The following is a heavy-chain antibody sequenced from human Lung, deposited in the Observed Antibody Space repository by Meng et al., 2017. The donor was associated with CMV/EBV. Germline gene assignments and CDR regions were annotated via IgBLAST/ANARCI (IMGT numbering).Heavy chain of an antibody. D-gene: IGHD1-26*01. CDR2: IYSGDDST. J-gene: IGHJ6*02. V-gene: IGHV3-23*03. CDR3: AKGKWGGYYYYYGMDL. CDR1: GFTFSTFA. Sequence: GGSLRLSCAASGFTFSTFAMSWVRQAPGKGLQWVSVIYSGDDSTYYADSVKGRFTISRDNSKNMLYLQMNSLRAEDPAVYFCAKGKWGGYYYYYGMDLWGLGTRVTVSS.